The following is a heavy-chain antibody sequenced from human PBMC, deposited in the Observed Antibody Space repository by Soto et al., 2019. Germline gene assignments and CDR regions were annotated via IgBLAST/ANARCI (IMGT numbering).Heavy chain of an antibody. J-gene: IGHJ5*02. D-gene: IGHD4-17*01. Sequence: QVQLVQSGAEVKKPGSSVKVSCKAFGGTFANFAINWVRQAPGQGLEWMGGIIPIFGTGHYAQKFQGRVTITADASTSTTYMELSSLRSEDTGIYYCTRDTSDYHSTWFDPWGQETRVTVSS. CDR3: TRDTSDYHSTWFDP. CDR1: GGTFANFA. CDR2: IIPIFGTG. V-gene: IGHV1-69*01.